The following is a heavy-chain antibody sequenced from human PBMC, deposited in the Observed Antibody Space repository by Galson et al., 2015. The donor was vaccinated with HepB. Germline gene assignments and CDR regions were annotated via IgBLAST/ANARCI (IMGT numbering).Heavy chain of an antibody. CDR3: ARGGRDGYNLWD. V-gene: IGHV3-72*01. CDR1: GFTFSDHY. D-gene: IGHD5-24*01. Sequence: CAASGFTFSDHYMDRVRQAPGKGLEWVGRTSNKANSYTTEYAASAKGRFTISRDDSKNSLYLQMNSLKTEDTAVYYCARGGRDGYNLWDWGQGTLVIVSS. CDR2: TSNKANSYTT. J-gene: IGHJ4*02.